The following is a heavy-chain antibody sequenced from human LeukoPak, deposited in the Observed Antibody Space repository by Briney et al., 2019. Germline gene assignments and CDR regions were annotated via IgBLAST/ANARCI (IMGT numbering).Heavy chain of an antibody. Sequence: GGSLRLSCAASGFTFSSYWMHWVRQVPGKGLEWVSGINWNGGSTGYADSVKGRFTISRDNAKNSLYLQMNSLRAEDTALYYCAAGDRNGWYFDYWGQGTLVTVSS. D-gene: IGHD6-19*01. CDR3: AAGDRNGWYFDY. CDR2: INWNGGST. CDR1: GFTFSSYW. V-gene: IGHV3-20*04. J-gene: IGHJ4*02.